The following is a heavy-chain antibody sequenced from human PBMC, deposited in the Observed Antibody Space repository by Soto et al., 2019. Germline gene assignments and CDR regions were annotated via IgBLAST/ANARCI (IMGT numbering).Heavy chain of an antibody. Sequence: EVQLVESGGGLVKPGGSLRLSCAASGFTFSSYSMNWVRQAPGKGLEWVSSISSSSSYIYYADSVKGRFTISRDNAKNSLYLQMNSLRAEDTAVYYCARDRAGSSSWPGGGMDVWGQGTTVTVSS. J-gene: IGHJ6*02. V-gene: IGHV3-21*01. D-gene: IGHD6-13*01. CDR2: ISSSSSYI. CDR1: GFTFSSYS. CDR3: ARDRAGSSSWPGGGMDV.